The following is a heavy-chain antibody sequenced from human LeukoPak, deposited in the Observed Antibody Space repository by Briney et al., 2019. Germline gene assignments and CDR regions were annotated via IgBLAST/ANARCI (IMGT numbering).Heavy chain of an antibody. J-gene: IGHJ4*02. D-gene: IGHD6-19*01. CDR2: ITTSGGST. V-gene: IGHV3-23*01. CDR1: GFTFSNYA. Sequence: PGGSLRLSCAASGFTFSNYAMSWVRQAPGKGLEWVSDITTSGGSTYYADSVKGRFTISRDNSRNTLYLQMNSLRAEDTAVYYCARDGGWYDYWGQGTLVTVSS. CDR3: ARDGGWYDY.